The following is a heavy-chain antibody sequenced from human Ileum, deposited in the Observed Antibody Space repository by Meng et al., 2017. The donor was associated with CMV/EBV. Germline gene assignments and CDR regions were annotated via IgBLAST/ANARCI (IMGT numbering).Heavy chain of an antibody. CDR3: ARSGLRGIYVDY. V-gene: IGHV4-4*07. J-gene: IGHJ4*02. CDR1: GDFANNFY. CDR2: ISTIGSD. Sequence: VQPQGSGPGLVKPSDTLSLTCTVSGDFANNFYWSWIRQPAGKGLQWIGRISTIGSDNYNPSLKSRVTMSVDTSKKQFSLKLSSVTAADTAVYYCARSGLRGIYVDYWGQGTLVTVSS. D-gene: IGHD4-17*01.